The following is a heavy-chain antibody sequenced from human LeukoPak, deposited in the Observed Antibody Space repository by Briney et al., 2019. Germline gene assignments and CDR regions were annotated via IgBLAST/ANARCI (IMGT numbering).Heavy chain of an antibody. D-gene: IGHD2-2*01. CDR2: LYYRGNT. V-gene: IGHV4-39*01. Sequence: SETLSLTCTVSGASITSTTYYWGWIRQPPGKGLDWIGSLYYRGNTYYNPSLKSRVTISVDTSKNQFSLKLTSVTAADTAVYYCARNASSLGAGAFDIWGQGTMVTVSS. CDR1: GASITSTTYY. CDR3: ARNASSLGAGAFDI. J-gene: IGHJ3*02.